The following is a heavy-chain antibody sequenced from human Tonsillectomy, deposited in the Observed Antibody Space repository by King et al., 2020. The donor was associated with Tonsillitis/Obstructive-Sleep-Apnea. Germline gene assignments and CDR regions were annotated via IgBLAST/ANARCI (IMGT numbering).Heavy chain of an antibody. CDR2: IKQDGSVK. D-gene: IGHD2-2*01. Sequence: EVQLVESGGGLVQPGGSLRLSCAASGFTFSSYWMSWVRQAPGKGLEWVANIKQDGSVKNYVDSVKGRFTISRDNAKNSLYLQMSSLRAEDTAVYYCVVGDHFDYWGQGTLVAVSS. V-gene: IGHV3-7*01. J-gene: IGHJ4*02. CDR3: VVGDHFDY. CDR1: GFTFSSYW.